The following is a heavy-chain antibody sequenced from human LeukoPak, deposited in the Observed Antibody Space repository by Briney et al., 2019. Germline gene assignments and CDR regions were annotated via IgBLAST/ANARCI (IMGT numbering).Heavy chain of an antibody. CDR1: GYSFISYG. Sequence: ASVKVSCKASGYSFISYGVSWVRQGPGQGLEWMGWISPHSGNTNSAQKFQGRVTMTTDTSTSTAYMELRSLRSDDTAVYYCARGYDILTGYFDYGMDVWGKGTTVTVSS. CDR3: ARGYDILTGYFDYGMDV. V-gene: IGHV1-18*04. D-gene: IGHD3-9*01. CDR2: ISPHSGNT. J-gene: IGHJ6*04.